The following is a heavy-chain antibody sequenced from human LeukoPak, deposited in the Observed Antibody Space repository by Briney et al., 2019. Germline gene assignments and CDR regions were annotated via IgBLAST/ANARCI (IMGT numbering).Heavy chain of an antibody. CDR2: ISPDNT. CDR1: GFTFSTNP. Sequence: GGSLILSCAASGFTFSTNPMSWVRQATRKGLEWVSAISPDNTYYADSVKGRLTISRDDSKNTVYLQMNSPRAEDTAGYYCVKEHVDRAFTRSFEIWGQGTVVTVSS. D-gene: IGHD3-10*01. J-gene: IGHJ3*02. V-gene: IGHV3-23*01. CDR3: VKEHVDRAFTRSFEI.